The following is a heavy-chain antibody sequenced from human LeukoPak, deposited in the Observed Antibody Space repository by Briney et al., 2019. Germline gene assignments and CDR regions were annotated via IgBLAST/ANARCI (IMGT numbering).Heavy chain of an antibody. D-gene: IGHD3-22*01. Sequence: GGSLRLSCAASGFTSSDHYMDWVRQAPGKGLEWVARIRNKDNNDGTEYAGFVKGRFTISRDDSKNSLYLQMNSLKTEDTAVYYCARAGDYYSTGDCWGQGTLVTVSS. J-gene: IGHJ4*02. CDR2: IRNKDNNDGT. CDR3: ARAGDYYSTGDC. V-gene: IGHV3-72*01. CDR1: GFTSSDHY.